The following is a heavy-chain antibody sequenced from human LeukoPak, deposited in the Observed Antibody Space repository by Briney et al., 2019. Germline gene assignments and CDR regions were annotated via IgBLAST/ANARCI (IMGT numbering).Heavy chain of an antibody. CDR3: ARRDRYYGSGSYYYYGMDV. V-gene: IGHV5-51*01. J-gene: IGHJ6*02. CDR1: GYSFTSYW. Sequence: ESLKLSFKGSGYSFTSYWIGWVRQMPGKGLEWMGIIYPGDSDTRYSPSFQGQVTISADKSISTAYLQWSSLKASDTAMYYCARRDRYYGSGSYYYYGMDVWGQGTTVTVSS. D-gene: IGHD3-10*01. CDR2: IYPGDSDT.